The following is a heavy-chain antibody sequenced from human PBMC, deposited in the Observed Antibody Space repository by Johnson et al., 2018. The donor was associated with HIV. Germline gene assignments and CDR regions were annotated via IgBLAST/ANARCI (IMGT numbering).Heavy chain of an antibody. CDR3: ASGVTARAPLLI. J-gene: IGHJ3*02. CDR2: ISYDGPNT. Sequence: QVQLVESGGGLIQPGGSLRLSCAASDFTFTNNAIHWVRQAPGKGLEWVAVISYDGPNTYYADSVKGRFTISRDNSRNTVFLQMIILRPKDTAMYYCASGVTARAPLLIWGQGTMVTVSS. V-gene: IGHV3-30*04. D-gene: IGHD6-6*01. CDR1: DFTFTNNA.